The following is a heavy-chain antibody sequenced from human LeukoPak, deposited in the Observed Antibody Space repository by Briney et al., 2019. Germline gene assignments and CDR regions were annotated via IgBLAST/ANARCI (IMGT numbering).Heavy chain of an antibody. CDR3: ARDYYDSSGYYSLSNWFDP. Sequence: PGGSLRLSCAASGFTFSNAWMSWVRQAPGKGLEWVGRIKSKTDGGTTDYAAPVKGRFTISRDDSKNTLYLQMNSLRAEDTAVYYCARDYYDSSGYYSLSNWFDPWGQGTLVTVSS. CDR1: GFTFSNAW. CDR2: IKSKTDGGTT. J-gene: IGHJ5*02. D-gene: IGHD3-22*01. V-gene: IGHV3-15*01.